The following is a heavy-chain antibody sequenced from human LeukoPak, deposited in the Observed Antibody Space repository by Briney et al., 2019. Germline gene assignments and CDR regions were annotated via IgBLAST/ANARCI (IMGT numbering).Heavy chain of an antibody. CDR3: AHRGYYDSSGYLIDY. Sequence: SETLSLTCSVSGGSINNYYWTWIRQPAGKGLEWIGHISTLGSTNYNPSLKSRVSMSVDTSNYHFSLKLSFVTAADTAVYYCAHRGYYDSSGYLIDYWGQGTLVTVSS. CDR1: GGSINNYY. CDR2: ISTLGST. J-gene: IGHJ4*02. V-gene: IGHV4-4*07. D-gene: IGHD3-22*01.